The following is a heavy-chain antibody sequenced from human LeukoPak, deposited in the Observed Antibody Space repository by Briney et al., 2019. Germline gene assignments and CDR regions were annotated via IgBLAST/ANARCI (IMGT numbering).Heavy chain of an antibody. CDR1: GCTFSSYA. J-gene: IGHJ4*02. CDR2: IIPRLGIA. CDR3: ARVSSGSFSS. D-gene: IGHD1-26*01. Sequence: SVKVSCKASGCTFSSYAISWVRQAPGQGLEWMGRIIPRLGIANYAQKFQGRVTITADKSTSTAYMELSSLRSEDTAVYYCARVSSGSFSSWGQGTLVTVSS. V-gene: IGHV1-69*04.